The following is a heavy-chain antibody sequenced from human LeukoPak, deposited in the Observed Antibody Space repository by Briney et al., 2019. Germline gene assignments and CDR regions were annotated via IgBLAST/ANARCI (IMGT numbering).Heavy chain of an antibody. V-gene: IGHV3-30*18. D-gene: IGHD3-10*01. CDR2: ISYSGSSK. CDR1: GFTFSTHG. J-gene: IGHJ3*02. Sequence: GGSLRLSCEASGFTFSTHGMHWVRQAPGKGLEWVAVISYSGSSKECADSVKGRFTISRDNSKSTLYLQMNSLRAEDTAVYYCAKDSGSSTFDNWGQGTLVTVFS. CDR3: AKDSGSSTFDN.